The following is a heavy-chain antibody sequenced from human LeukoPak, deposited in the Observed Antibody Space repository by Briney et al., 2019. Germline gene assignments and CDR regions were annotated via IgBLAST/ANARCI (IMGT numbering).Heavy chain of an antibody. CDR3: AKAPGVKSLRYYGSGSNDAFDI. Sequence: GGSLRLSCAASGFTFSSYAMSWVRQAPGKGLEWVSAISGSGGITYYADSVKGRFTISRDNSKNTLYLQMNSLRAEDTAVYYCAKAPGVKSLRYYGSGSNDAFDIWGQGTMVTVSS. CDR2: ISGSGGIT. CDR1: GFTFSSYA. D-gene: IGHD3-10*01. V-gene: IGHV3-23*01. J-gene: IGHJ3*02.